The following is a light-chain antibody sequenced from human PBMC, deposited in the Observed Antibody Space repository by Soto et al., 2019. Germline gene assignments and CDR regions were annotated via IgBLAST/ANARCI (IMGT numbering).Light chain of an antibody. J-gene: IGKJ1*01. Sequence: DIQMTQSPSSLSASVGDRVTITCRASQVISNYLAWYQQKPGKIPNLLIFAASTLQSGVPSRFSGSGSGTDFTLTISSLQSADVATYYCQMYDSAPTWAFGQGTKVEI. V-gene: IGKV1-27*01. CDR1: QVISNY. CDR3: QMYDSAPTWA. CDR2: AAS.